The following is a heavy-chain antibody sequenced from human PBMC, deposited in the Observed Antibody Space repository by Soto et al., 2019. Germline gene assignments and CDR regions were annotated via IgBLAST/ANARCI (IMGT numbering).Heavy chain of an antibody. V-gene: IGHV3-21*01. Sequence: PGGSLRLSCAASGFTFSSYSMNWVRQAPGKGLEWVSSISSSSSYIYYADSVKGRFTISRDNAKNSLYLQMNSLRAEDTAVYYCARDVRCTNGVCYYYYYGMDVWGQATTVTVSS. CDR1: GFTFSSYS. J-gene: IGHJ6*02. CDR3: ARDVRCTNGVCYYYYYGMDV. D-gene: IGHD2-8*01. CDR2: ISSSSSYI.